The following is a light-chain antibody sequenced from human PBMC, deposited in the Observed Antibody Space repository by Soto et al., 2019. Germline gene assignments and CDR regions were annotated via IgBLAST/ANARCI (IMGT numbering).Light chain of an antibody. CDR2: EVD. Sequence: QSVLTQPASVSGSPGQSITISCTGTNSDVGTYNFVSWYQQHPGEAPKLMIYEVDYRPSGVSNRFSGSKSGNTASLTISGLQAEDEGDYYCSSYSTSSSWVFGGGTQLTVL. J-gene: IGLJ3*02. V-gene: IGLV2-14*01. CDR1: NSDVGTYNF. CDR3: SSYSTSSSWV.